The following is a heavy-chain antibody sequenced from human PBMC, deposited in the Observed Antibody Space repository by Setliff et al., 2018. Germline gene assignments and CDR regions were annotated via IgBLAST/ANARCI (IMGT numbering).Heavy chain of an antibody. Sequence: SETLSLTCTVSGNSISSDYWSWIRQPAGKGLEWIGRIYTSGNTNYNPSLKSRVTMSVDTSKKQFSPKLSSVTAADTAVYYCARGKSYYYYMDVWGKGTTVTVSS. CDR3: ARGKSYYYYMDV. J-gene: IGHJ6*03. CDR2: IYTSGNT. V-gene: IGHV4-4*07. CDR1: GNSISSDY.